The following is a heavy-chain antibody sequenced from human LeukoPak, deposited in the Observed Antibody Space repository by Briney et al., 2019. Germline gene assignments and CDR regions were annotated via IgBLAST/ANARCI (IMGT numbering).Heavy chain of an antibody. Sequence: GGSLRLSCAASGFTFSNYWIHWVRQAPGKGLVWVSRIDNAGSITTYADSVKGQFTISRDNAENTLYLQMNSLRVEDTAVYYCVRSAFHAGSGNYYDYWGQGTLVTVSS. CDR3: VRSAFHAGSGNYYDY. CDR2: IDNAGSIT. V-gene: IGHV3-74*03. CDR1: GFTFSNYW. J-gene: IGHJ4*02. D-gene: IGHD3-22*01.